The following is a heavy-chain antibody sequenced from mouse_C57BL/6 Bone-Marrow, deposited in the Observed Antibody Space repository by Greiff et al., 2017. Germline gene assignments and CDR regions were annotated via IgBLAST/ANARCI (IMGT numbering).Heavy chain of an antibody. CDR2: FYPGSGST. CDR1: GYTFTSYW. D-gene: IGHD2-5*01. V-gene: IGHV1-55*01. Sequence: QVQLQQPGAELVKPGASVKMSCKASGYTFTSYWITWVKQRPGQGLEWIGDFYPGSGSTNSNEKFKSKATLTVDTSSSTAYMKLSSLTSEDSSVYYCARPYYSNYWYCDVWGTGTTVTVSS. J-gene: IGHJ1*03. CDR3: ARPYYSNYWYCDV.